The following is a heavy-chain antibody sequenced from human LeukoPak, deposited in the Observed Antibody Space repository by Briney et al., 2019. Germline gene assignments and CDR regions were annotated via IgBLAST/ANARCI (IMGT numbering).Heavy chain of an antibody. CDR1: GDSISSYY. Sequence: PSETLSLTCTVSGDSISSYYWSWIRQPPGKGLEWIGEINHSGSTNYNPSLKSRVTISVDTSKNQFSLKLSSVTAADTAVYYCARRTKVGMDVWGKGTTVTISS. J-gene: IGHJ6*04. CDR2: INHSGST. CDR3: ARRTKVGMDV. V-gene: IGHV4-34*01. D-gene: IGHD2-2*01.